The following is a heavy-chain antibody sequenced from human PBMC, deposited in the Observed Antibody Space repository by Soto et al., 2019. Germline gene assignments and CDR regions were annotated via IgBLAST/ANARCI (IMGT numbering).Heavy chain of an antibody. V-gene: IGHV1-3*01. CDR3: ARKDIPFPYYYDSSGYRPEYFQH. D-gene: IGHD3-22*01. CDR2: INAGNGNT. CDR1: GYTFTSYA. J-gene: IGHJ1*01. Sequence: ASVKVSCKASGYTFTSYAMHWVGQAPGQRLEWMGWINAGNGNTKYSQKFQGRVTITRDTSASTAYMELSSLRSEDTAVYYCARKDIPFPYYYDSSGYRPEYFQHWGQGTQVTVSS.